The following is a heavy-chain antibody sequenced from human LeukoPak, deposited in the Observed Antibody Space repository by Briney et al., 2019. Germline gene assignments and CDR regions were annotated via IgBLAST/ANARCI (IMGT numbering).Heavy chain of an antibody. J-gene: IGHJ4*02. V-gene: IGHV4-34*01. D-gene: IGHD3-3*01. CDR3: ARRVKRITIFGVVISYYFDY. Sequence: SETLSLTCAVYGGSFSGYYWSWIRQPPGKGLEWIGEINHSGSTNYNPSLKSRVTISVDTSKNQFSLKLSSVTAAHTAVYYCARRVKRITIFGVVISYYFDYWGQGTLVTVSS. CDR2: INHSGST. CDR1: GGSFSGYY.